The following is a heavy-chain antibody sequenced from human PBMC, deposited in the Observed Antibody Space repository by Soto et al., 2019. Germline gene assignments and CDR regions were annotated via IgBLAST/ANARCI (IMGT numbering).Heavy chain of an antibody. CDR2: IVLGRGNT. CDR1: GFTFSNSA. Sequence: ASVKVSYKDSGFTFSNSAVQWVRQARGRRLAGIAWIVLGRGNTKYAQKIQERVTITRDMSTSTAYMELSSLRSEDTAVYYCATPTHHYADIGGYYPIDAFDLWGLGTLVTVSS. V-gene: IGHV1-58*01. J-gene: IGHJ3*01. CDR3: ATPTHHYADIGGYYPIDAFDL. D-gene: IGHD3-22*01.